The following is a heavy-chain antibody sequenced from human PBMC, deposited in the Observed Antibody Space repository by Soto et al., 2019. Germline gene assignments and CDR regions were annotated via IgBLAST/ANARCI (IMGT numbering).Heavy chain of an antibody. V-gene: IGHV3-74*02. D-gene: IGHD1-26*01. CDR2: IHSDGSTT. CDR1: GFTVSDS. CDR3: SRGGGFSGNYL. Sequence: EVQLVETGGGLIQPGGSLKLSCSVAGFTVSDSMSWVRQAPGKGLECVSFIHSDGSTTTYADSVKGRFTISRDNVKNTLYLQMDSLRAEDTALYYCSRGGGFSGNYLGGQGTLVTVSS. J-gene: IGHJ4*02.